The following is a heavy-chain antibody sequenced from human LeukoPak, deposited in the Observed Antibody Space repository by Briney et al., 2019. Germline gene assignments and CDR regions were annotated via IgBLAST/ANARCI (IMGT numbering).Heavy chain of an antibody. J-gene: IGHJ5*02. CDR2: IYPGASDI. CDR1: GYSFTNYW. V-gene: IGHV5-51*01. CDR3: ARQIRRGYSGYERWFDP. Sequence: GESLKISCKGSGYSFTNYWIGWVRQMPGKGLEWMGIIYPGASDISYSPSFQGQVTISADKSISTAYLQWSSLKASDTAMYYCARQIRRGYSGYERWFDPWGQGTLVTVSS. D-gene: IGHD5-12*01.